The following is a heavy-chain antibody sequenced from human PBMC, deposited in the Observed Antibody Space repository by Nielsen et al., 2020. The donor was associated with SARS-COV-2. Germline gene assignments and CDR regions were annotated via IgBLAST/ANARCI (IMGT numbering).Heavy chain of an antibody. CDR2: ISSSGSTI. V-gene: IGHV3-11*04. CDR1: GFTFSDYY. D-gene: IGHD2-15*01. J-gene: IGHJ4*02. CDR3: ARDSLFVGKNDY. Sequence: GESLKISCAASGFTFSDYYMSWIRQAPGKGLEWVSYISSSGSTIYYADSVKGRFTITRDNAKSSLNLQMNSLRDDDTSVYYCARDSLFVGKNDYWGQGALVTVSS.